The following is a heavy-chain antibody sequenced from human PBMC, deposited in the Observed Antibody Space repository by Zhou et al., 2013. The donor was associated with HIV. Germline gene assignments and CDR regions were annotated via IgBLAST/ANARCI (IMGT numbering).Heavy chain of an antibody. J-gene: IGHJ3*02. CDR1: GFTFSGSA. D-gene: IGHD1-26*01. CDR3: TRWEPYSDAFDI. CDR2: IRSKGNSYAT. V-gene: IGHV3-73*01. Sequence: GFTFSGSAMHWVRQASGKGLEWVGRIRSKGNSYATAYAASVKGRFTISRDDSKNTAYLQMNSLKTEDTAVYYCTRWEPYSDAFDIWGQGTMVTVSS.